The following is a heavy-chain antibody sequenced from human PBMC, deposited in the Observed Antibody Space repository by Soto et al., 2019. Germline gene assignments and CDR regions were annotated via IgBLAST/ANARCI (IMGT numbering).Heavy chain of an antibody. V-gene: IGHV1-69*01. CDR2: IIPIFGTE. CDR1: GGTFSSYA. CDR3: ARVPEGPGYDYYGRDV. D-gene: IGHD2-2*01. Sequence: QGQLVQSGAEVKKPGSSVNVSCKSSGGTFSSYAISWERQAPGEGLEWTGGIIPIFGTENYAQKFQGRVTITADESTSTAYMELSSLRSEDTAVYYCARVPEGPGYDYYGRDVCGQGTTVTFAS. J-gene: IGHJ6*02.